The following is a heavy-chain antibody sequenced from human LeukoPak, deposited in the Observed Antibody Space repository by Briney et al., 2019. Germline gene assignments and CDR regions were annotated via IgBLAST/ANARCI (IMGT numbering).Heavy chain of an antibody. V-gene: IGHV1-2*02. CDR3: ARTMIVVVPPDY. Sequence: ASVKVSCKASGYTFTGYYMHWVRQAPGQGLEWMGWINPNSGGTDYAQKFQDRVTMTRDTSISTAYMELSRLRSDDTAVYYCARTMIVVVPPDYWGQGTLVTVSS. CDR1: GYTFTGYY. D-gene: IGHD3-22*01. J-gene: IGHJ4*02. CDR2: INPNSGGT.